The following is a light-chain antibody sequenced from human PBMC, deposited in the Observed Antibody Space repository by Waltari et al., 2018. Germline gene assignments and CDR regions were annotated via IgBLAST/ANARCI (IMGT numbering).Light chain of an antibody. J-gene: IGLJ1*01. CDR2: DVH. CDR3: SSYVGADTAV. Sequence: QSALTQPPSASGSPGQSITISCTGSARDIGAHDSVSWYQQHPGKAPKLLLYDVHRRPSGVPFRFSGSKSGNTASLTVSVLQTEDEADYYCSSYVGADTAVFGPGTKVTVL. CDR1: ARDIGAHDS. V-gene: IGLV2-8*01.